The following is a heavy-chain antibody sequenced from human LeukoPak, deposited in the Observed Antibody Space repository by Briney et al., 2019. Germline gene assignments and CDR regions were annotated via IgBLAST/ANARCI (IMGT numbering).Heavy chain of an antibody. V-gene: IGHV4-59*01. CDR2: IYYSGST. CDR1: GGSISSYY. J-gene: IGHJ3*02. D-gene: IGHD3-9*01. CDR3: ARISGYYDILTGYYRIDAFDI. Sequence: PSETLSLTCTVSGGSISSYYWSWIRQPPGKGLEWIGYIYYSGSTNYNPSLKSRVTISVDTSKNQFSLKLSSVTAADTAVYYCARISGYYDILTGYYRIDAFDIWAKGQWSPSLQ.